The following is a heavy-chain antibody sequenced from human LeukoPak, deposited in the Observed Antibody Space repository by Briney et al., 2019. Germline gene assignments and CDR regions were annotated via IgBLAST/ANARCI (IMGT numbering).Heavy chain of an antibody. J-gene: IGHJ4*02. CDR1: GFSFSFYW. V-gene: IGHV3-74*01. Sequence: GGSLRLSCAASGFSFSFYWMHWVRQAPGKGPVWVSRIKTDGSIADYADSVKGRFTISRDNAKNSLYLQMNSLRAEDTAVYYCARGKTAVAGYGSFDYWGQGTLVTVSS. CDR3: ARGKTAVAGYGSFDY. CDR2: IKTDGSIA. D-gene: IGHD6-19*01.